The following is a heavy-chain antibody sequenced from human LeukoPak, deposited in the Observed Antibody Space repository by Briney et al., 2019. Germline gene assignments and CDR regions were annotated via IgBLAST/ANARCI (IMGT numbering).Heavy chain of an antibody. J-gene: IGHJ4*02. V-gene: IGHV3-30*04. D-gene: IGHD4-17*01. CDR1: GFTFSSYA. CDR2: ISYDGSNK. Sequence: GRSLRLSCAASGFTFSSYAMHWVRQAPDKGLEWVAVISYDGSNKYYADSVKGRFTISRDNSKNTLYLQMNSLRPEDTAVYYCARDGPDYGDFDYWGQGTLVTVSS. CDR3: ARDGPDYGDFDY.